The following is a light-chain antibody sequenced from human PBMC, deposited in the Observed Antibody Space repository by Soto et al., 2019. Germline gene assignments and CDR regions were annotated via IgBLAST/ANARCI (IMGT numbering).Light chain of an antibody. CDR1: QRISTW. CDR2: HAS. V-gene: IGKV1-5*01. Sequence: DIQMTQSPSTLPASVGDRGTLTCRAKQRISTWLAWYQQKPGTAPKPLIYHASTLERGVPSRFSGSGSGTELTLTISSLQPDDFATYYCQQYNSYSFGQGTTVDIK. CDR3: QQYNSYS. J-gene: IGKJ1*01.